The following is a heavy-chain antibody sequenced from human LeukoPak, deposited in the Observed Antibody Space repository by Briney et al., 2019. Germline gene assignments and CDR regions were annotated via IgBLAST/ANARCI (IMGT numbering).Heavy chain of an antibody. J-gene: IGHJ4*02. V-gene: IGHV3-23*01. CDR1: GGPFSGYY. CDR3: AKEMGYCSGGSCYGFDY. Sequence: ETLSLTCAVYGGPFSGYYWSWIRQPPGKGLEWVSAISGSGGSTYYADSVKGRFTISRDNSKNTLYLQMNSLRAEDTAVYYCAKEMGYCSGGSCYGFDYWGQGTLVTVSS. D-gene: IGHD2-15*01. CDR2: ISGSGGST.